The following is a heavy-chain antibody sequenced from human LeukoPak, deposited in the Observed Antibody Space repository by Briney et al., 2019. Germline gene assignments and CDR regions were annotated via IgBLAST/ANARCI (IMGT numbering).Heavy chain of an antibody. CDR3: ARWSRYYYYYGMDV. D-gene: IGHD2-15*01. CDR1: GGSFSGYY. J-gene: IGHJ6*02. Sequence: PSETLSLTCSVYGGSFSGYYWRWIRQPPGKGLEWIGEINHSGSTNYNPSLKSRVTISVDTSKTTFSLKLSSVTAADTAVYYCARWSRYYYYYGMDVWGQGTTVTVSS. CDR2: INHSGST. V-gene: IGHV4-34*01.